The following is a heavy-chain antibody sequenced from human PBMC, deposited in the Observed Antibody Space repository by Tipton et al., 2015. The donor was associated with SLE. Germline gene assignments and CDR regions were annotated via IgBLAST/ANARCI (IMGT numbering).Heavy chain of an antibody. CDR3: TRDSGSSGYYAFDI. V-gene: IGHV3-49*04. CDR1: GFTFGDYA. D-gene: IGHD3-22*01. Sequence: QLVQSGGGLVQPGRSLRLSCTASGFTFGDYAMSWVRQAPGKGLEWVGFIRSKAYGGTTEYAASVKGRFTISRDDSKSIAYLQMNSLKTEDTAVYYCTRDSGSSGYYAFDIWGQGTMVTVSS. CDR2: IRSKAYGGTT. J-gene: IGHJ3*02.